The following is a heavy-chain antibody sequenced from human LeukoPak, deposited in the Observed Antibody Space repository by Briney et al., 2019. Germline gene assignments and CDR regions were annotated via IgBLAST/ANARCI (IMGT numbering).Heavy chain of an antibody. CDR1: GGSISSSSYY. V-gene: IGHV4-39*01. CDR2: FYYSGST. D-gene: IGHD3-22*01. CDR3: ASRYDSSGYYWTLDAFDI. J-gene: IGHJ3*02. Sequence: PSETLSLTCTVSGGSISSSSYYWGWIRQPPGKGLEWIGSFYYSGSTYYNPSLKSRVTISVDTSKNQFSLKLSSVTAADTAVYYCASRYDSSGYYWTLDAFDIWGQGTMVTVSS.